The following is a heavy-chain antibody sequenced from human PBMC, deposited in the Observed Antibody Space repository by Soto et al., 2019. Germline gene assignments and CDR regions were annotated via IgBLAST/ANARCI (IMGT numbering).Heavy chain of an antibody. CDR1: EFTFSNYG. V-gene: IGHV3-7*03. CDR3: ERRRKGGYCDY. J-gene: IGHJ4*02. D-gene: IGHD1-26*01. CDR2: IKEDGSEK. Sequence: GGSLRLSCPAPEFTFSNYGMSWVRQASGKGLEWVANIKEDGSEKYYVDSVKGRFTLSRYGAKNSLYLQMASLXAQDTAVYYCERRRKGGYCDYGSQRSLVTVSS.